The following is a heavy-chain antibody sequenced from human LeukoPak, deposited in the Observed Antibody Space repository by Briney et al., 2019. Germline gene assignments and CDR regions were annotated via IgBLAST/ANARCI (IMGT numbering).Heavy chain of an antibody. D-gene: IGHD3-10*01. CDR1: GYTLTELS. CDR3: ATSPSSAMARGAALRY. J-gene: IGHJ4*02. V-gene: IGHV1-24*01. CDR2: FDPEDGET. Sequence: GASVKVSCKVSGYTLTELSMHWVRQAPGKGLEWMGGFDPEDGETIYAQKFQGRVTMTEDTSTDTAYMELSSLRSEDTAVYYCATSPSSAMARGAALRYCGQGTLVTVSS.